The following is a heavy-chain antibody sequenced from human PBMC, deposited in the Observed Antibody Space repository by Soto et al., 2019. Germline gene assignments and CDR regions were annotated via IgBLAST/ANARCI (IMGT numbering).Heavy chain of an antibody. CDR1: VYMFSNYW. Sequence: GESLKISCKVPVYMFSNYWIGSVRQMSGKGLEWMGIIYPRDSDTRYSPAFQDQVTISADTSSNTAYLQWSSLKASDTAIYYCARRGFAHGMDVWGQGTTVTVSS. CDR3: ARRGFAHGMDV. CDR2: IYPRDSDT. J-gene: IGHJ6*02. V-gene: IGHV5-51*01.